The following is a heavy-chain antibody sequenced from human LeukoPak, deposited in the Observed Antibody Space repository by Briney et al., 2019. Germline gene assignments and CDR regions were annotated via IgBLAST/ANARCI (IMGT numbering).Heavy chain of an antibody. CDR2: ISGSGGSR. CDR3: VKDIQLST. CDR1: GFTFSTYA. Sequence: PGGSLRLSCAASGFTFSTYAMGWVRQAPGKGLEWVSSISGSGGSRYYADSVKGRFTISRDNSNHTLSLQMNSLRVEDTAIYYCVKDIQLSTWGLGTMVTVSS. J-gene: IGHJ3*01. V-gene: IGHV3-23*01. D-gene: IGHD5-24*01.